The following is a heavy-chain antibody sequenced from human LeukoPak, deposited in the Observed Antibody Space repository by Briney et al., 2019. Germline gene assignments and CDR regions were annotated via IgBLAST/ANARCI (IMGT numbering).Heavy chain of an antibody. V-gene: IGHV3-53*01. CDR3: ARCGGDCYYGFDI. Sequence: GGSLRLSCATSGFPVSSDYMSWVRQAPGRGLECVSLIHSSGNTYFADSVKGRFTVSRDNSKNTLYLQMNSLRAEDTAVYYCARCGGDCYYGFDIWGQGTMVTVSS. D-gene: IGHD2-21*02. CDR2: IHSSGNT. J-gene: IGHJ3*02. CDR1: GFPVSSDY.